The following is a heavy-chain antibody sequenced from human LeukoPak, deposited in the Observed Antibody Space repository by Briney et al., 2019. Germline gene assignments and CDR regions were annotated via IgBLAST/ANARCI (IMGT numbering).Heavy chain of an antibody. CDR3: ARGGKYYDILTGYYKGDAFDI. D-gene: IGHD3-9*01. Sequence: SQTLSLTCAVSGGSISSGGYSWSWIRQPPGKGLEWIGYIYHSGSTYYNPSLKSRVTISVDRSKNQFSLKLSSVTAADTAVYYCARGGKYYDILTGYYKGDAFDIWGQGTMVTVSS. CDR2: IYHSGST. CDR1: GGSISSGGYS. V-gene: IGHV4-30-2*01. J-gene: IGHJ3*02.